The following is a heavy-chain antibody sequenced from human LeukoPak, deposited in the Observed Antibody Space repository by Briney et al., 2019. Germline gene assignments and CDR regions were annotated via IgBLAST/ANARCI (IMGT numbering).Heavy chain of an antibody. CDR2: INPNSGGT. CDR3: ATPASRKFFEWLLPYYYYGMDV. V-gene: IGHV1-2*02. Sequence: ASVKVSCKASGYTFTGYYMHWVRQAPGQGLEWMGWINPNSGGTNYAQKFQGRVTMTRDTSISTAYMELSRLRSDDTAVYYCATPASRKFFEWLLPYYYYGMDVWGQGTTVTVSS. J-gene: IGHJ6*02. CDR1: GYTFTGYY. D-gene: IGHD3-3*01.